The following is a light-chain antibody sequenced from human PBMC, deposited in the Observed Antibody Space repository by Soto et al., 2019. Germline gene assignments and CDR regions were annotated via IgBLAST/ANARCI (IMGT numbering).Light chain of an antibody. CDR3: QQYDSRPNT. CDR1: QDITLY. Sequence: DIQMTQSPSSLSASVGDRVTITCQASQDITLYLNWYQHKAGKAPNLLIHDVSTLETGVPARFSGRGSGTIFTLTIINLRPVDVATYYCQQYDSRPNTFGQGTKVEIK. V-gene: IGKV1-33*01. J-gene: IGKJ2*01. CDR2: DVS.